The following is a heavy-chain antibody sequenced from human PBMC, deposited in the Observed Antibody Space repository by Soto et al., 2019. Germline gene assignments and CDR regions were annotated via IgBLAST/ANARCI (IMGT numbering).Heavy chain of an antibody. CDR3: ARADDFWSGSRY. J-gene: IGHJ4*02. D-gene: IGHD3-3*01. CDR1: GFTFSSYE. V-gene: IGHV3-48*03. Sequence: EVQLVESGGGLVQPGGSLRLSCAASGFTFSSYEMNWVRQAPGKGLEWVSYISSSGSTIYYADSVKGRFTISRDNAKNSLYLQMNSLRAEDTAVYYCARADDFWSGSRYWGQGTLVTVS. CDR2: ISSSGSTI.